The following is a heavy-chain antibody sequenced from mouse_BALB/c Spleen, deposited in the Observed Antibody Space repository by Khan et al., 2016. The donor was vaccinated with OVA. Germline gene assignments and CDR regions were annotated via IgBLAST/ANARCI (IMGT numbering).Heavy chain of an antibody. D-gene: IGHD1-1*01. CDR1: GFSLSSYG. J-gene: IGHJ4*01. Sequence: QMQLEESGPGLVAPSQSLSITCTVSGFSLSSYGVNWVRQPPGKGLEWLGVIWGDGSTNYHSALISRLIISKDNSKSQVFLKLNSLQTDDTAAYYCAKFTPDYYSMDYWGQGTSVTVSS. V-gene: IGHV2-3*01. CDR2: IWGDGST. CDR3: AKFTPDYYSMDY.